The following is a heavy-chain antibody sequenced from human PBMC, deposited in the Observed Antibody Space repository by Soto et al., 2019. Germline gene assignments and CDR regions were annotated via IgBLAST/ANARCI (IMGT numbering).Heavy chain of an antibody. CDR1: GYTFTSYG. J-gene: IGHJ6*03. Sequence: QVQLVQSGAEVKKPGASVKVSCKASGYTFTSYGISWVRQAPGQGLEWMGWISAYNGNTNYAQKLQGRVTMTTDTSTSTAYMELRSLRSDDTAVYYCASIRVYSSSTLGELYYYYYYMDVWGKGTTVTVSS. CDR3: ASIRVYSSSTLGELYYYYYYMDV. D-gene: IGHD6-19*01. V-gene: IGHV1-18*01. CDR2: ISAYNGNT.